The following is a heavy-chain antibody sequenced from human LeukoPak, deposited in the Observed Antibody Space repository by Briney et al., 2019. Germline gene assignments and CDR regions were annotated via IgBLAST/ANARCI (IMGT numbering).Heavy chain of an antibody. V-gene: IGHV3-23*01. D-gene: IGHD7-27*01. Sequence: PGGSLRLSCAASGFTFSSYAMSWVRRAPGKGLEWVSAISGSGGSTYYADSVKGRFTISGDNSKNTLYLQVNSLRAEDTAVYYCAKSWGKRVAFDYWGQGTLVAVSS. CDR3: AKSWGKRVAFDY. CDR2: ISGSGGST. CDR1: GFTFSSYA. J-gene: IGHJ4*02.